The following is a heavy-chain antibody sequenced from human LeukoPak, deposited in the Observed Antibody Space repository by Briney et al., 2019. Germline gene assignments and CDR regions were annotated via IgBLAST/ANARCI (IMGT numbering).Heavy chain of an antibody. Sequence: GGFLRLSCAACGPTLSNYWMKGYRQAPGKGLEWVGNKNQDASEINYVDSVRGRFTISRDDAKNSLHLQMNSLRAEDTAVYYCATDRDNSDWQKRFDSWGQGTLVTVSS. CDR1: GPTLSNYW. V-gene: IGHV3-7*01. CDR3: ATDRDNSDWQKRFDS. CDR2: KNQDASEI. J-gene: IGHJ4*02. D-gene: IGHD2-21*02.